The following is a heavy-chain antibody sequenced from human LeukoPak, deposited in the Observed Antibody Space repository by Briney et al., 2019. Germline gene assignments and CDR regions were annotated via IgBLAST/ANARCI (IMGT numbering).Heavy chain of an antibody. J-gene: IGHJ4*02. Sequence: SETLSLTCTVSGYSISSGYYWGWIRQPPGKGLEWIGSIYHSGGTYYNPSLKSRVTISVDTSKNQSSLKLSSVTAADTAVYYCARGGDGYNPFDYWGQGTLVTVSS. V-gene: IGHV4-38-2*02. D-gene: IGHD5-24*01. CDR2: IYHSGGT. CDR3: ARGGDGYNPFDY. CDR1: GYSISSGYY.